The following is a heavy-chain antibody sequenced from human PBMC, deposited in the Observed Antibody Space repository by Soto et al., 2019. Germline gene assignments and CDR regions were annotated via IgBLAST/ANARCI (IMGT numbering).Heavy chain of an antibody. J-gene: IGHJ5*02. CDR3: ARDRRVTTTGGNWFDP. CDR2: IRAYNGNK. D-gene: IGHD4-17*01. Sequence: QVQLVQSGAEVKKPGASVKVSCKASGYTFTSYGISWVRQAPGQGLEWMGWIRAYNGNKNYAQKLQGRVTMTTETSTSKAYMELRSLRSDDTAVYYCARDRRVTTTGGNWFDPWGQGTLVTVSS. CDR1: GYTFTSYG. V-gene: IGHV1-18*04.